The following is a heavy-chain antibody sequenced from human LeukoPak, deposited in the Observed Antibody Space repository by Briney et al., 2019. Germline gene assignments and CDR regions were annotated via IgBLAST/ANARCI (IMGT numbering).Heavy chain of an antibody. D-gene: IGHD6-13*01. CDR2: IYYSGST. J-gene: IGHJ5*02. V-gene: IGHV4-39*07. CDR1: GGSISSDNYY. CDR3: ARDLGIAAAGDNNWFDP. Sequence: SETLSLTCTVSGGSISSDNYYWGWIRQPPGKGMEFIGSIYYSGSTYYNPSLKSRVTISVDTSKNQFSLKLSSVTAADTAVYYCARDLGIAAAGDNNWFDPWGQGTLVTVSS.